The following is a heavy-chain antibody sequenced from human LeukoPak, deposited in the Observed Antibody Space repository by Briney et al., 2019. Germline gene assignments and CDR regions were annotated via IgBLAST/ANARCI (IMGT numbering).Heavy chain of an antibody. D-gene: IGHD1-26*01. J-gene: IGHJ4*02. CDR2: VSGRGGDRT. CDR1: GFPFSRYS. Sequence: PGGSLRLSCAASGFPFSRYSMAWVRQAPGRGLGWVSTVSGRGGDRTFHAGSVKGRFTVSRDNSRDTVYLQMNNLGADDTAIYYCAKEGLLGGYFFDLWGQGAPVTVSS. V-gene: IGHV3-23*01. CDR3: AKEGLLGGYFFDL.